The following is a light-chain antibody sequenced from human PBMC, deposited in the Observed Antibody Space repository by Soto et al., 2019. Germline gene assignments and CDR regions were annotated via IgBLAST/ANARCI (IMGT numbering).Light chain of an antibody. CDR1: RSVSTTY. V-gene: IGKV3-20*01. Sequence: EIVLTQSPGTLSLSPGERATLSCRASRSVSTTYTAWYQQKPGQAPRLLICGLSSRATGIPDRFSGSGSGTDFTLTISRLEPEDFAVYYCQWFGTSPPEYAFGQGTKLEI. CDR3: QWFGTSPPEYA. J-gene: IGKJ2*01. CDR2: GLS.